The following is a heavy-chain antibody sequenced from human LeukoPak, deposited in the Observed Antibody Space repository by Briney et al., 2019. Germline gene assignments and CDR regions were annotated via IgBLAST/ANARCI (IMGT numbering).Heavy chain of an antibody. Sequence: GGSLRLSCAASGFTFRNYWMSWVRQAPGKGVEGVANIKQEGSEKYYVDSVKGRFTISRDNAKNSLYLQMNSLRVEDTAVYYCARDPHCSGGSCSDAFDIWGQGTMVTVSS. D-gene: IGHD2-15*01. CDR2: IKQEGSEK. J-gene: IGHJ3*02. V-gene: IGHV3-7*01. CDR3: ARDPHCSGGSCSDAFDI. CDR1: GFTFRNYW.